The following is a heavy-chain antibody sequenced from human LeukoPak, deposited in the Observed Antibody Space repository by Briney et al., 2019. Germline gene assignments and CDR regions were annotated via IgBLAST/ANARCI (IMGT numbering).Heavy chain of an antibody. CDR3: AGTSIAYEFFDY. D-gene: IGHD6-6*01. V-gene: IGHV4-31*03. CDR2: IYYSGST. CDR1: GGSISSGGYY. J-gene: IGHJ4*02. Sequence: PSETLSLTCTVSGGSISSGGYYWSWIRQHPGKGLEWIGYIYYSGSTYYNPSLKRRVTISVDTSKNQFSLKLSSVTAADTAVYYCAGTSIAYEFFDYWGQGTLVTVSS.